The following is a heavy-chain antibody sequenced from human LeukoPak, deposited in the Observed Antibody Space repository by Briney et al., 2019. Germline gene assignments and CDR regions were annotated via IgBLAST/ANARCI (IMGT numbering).Heavy chain of an antibody. D-gene: IGHD1-26*01. V-gene: IGHV4-39*07. J-gene: IGHJ3*02. CDR2: IYYSGST. Sequence: PSETLSLTCTVSGGSISSSSYYWGWIRQPPGKGLEWIGSIYYSGSTYYNPSLKSRVTISVDTSKNQFSLKLSSVTAADTAVYYCARGTWELGAFDIWGQGTMVTVSS. CDR3: ARGTWELGAFDI. CDR1: GGSISSSSYY.